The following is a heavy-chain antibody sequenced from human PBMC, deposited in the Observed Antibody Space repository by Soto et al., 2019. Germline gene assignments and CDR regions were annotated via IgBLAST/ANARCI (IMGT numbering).Heavy chain of an antibody. D-gene: IGHD6-6*01. Sequence: SETLSLTCAVYGGSFSGYYWSWIRQPPGKGLEWIGEINHSGSTNYNPSLKSRVTISVDTSKNQFSLKLSSVTAADTAVYYCARARGSPGAARHYYYYGMDVWGQGTTVTVSS. CDR3: ARARGSPGAARHYYYYGMDV. CDR1: GGSFSGYY. CDR2: INHSGST. V-gene: IGHV4-34*01. J-gene: IGHJ6*02.